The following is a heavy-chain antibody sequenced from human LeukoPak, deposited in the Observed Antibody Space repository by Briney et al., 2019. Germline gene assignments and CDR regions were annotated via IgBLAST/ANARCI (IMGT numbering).Heavy chain of an antibody. V-gene: IGHV3-53*01. J-gene: IGHJ6*02. CDR1: GFTVSSNY. CDR2: IYSGGST. Sequence: PGGSLRLSCAASGFTVSSNYMSWVRQAPGKGLEWVSVIYSGGSTYYADSVKGRFTISSDNSKNTLYVQMNSLRAEDTGVYYCARARGYSGYESKWYYYGMDVWGQGTTVTVSS. CDR3: ARARGYSGYESKWYYYGMDV. D-gene: IGHD5-12*01.